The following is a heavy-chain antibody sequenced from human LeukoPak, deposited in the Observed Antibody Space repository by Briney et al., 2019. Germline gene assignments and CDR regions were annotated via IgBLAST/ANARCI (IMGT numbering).Heavy chain of an antibody. D-gene: IGHD3-16*01. CDR1: GGSISSSSYY. CDR2: IYYSGST. CDR3: ARFNFGEYYYYYMDV. J-gene: IGHJ6*03. Sequence: PSETLSLTCTVSGGSISSSSYYWGWIRQPPGKGLEWIGSIYYSGSTNYNPSLKSRVTTSVDTSKNQFSLKLSSVTAADTAVYYCARFNFGEYYYYYMDVWGKGTTVTVSS. V-gene: IGHV4-39*07.